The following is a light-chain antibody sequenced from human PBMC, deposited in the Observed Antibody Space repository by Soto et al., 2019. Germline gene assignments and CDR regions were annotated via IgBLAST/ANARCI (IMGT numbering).Light chain of an antibody. CDR1: QSVNIN. J-gene: IGKJ4*01. V-gene: IGKV3D-15*01. Sequence: EIAMTQSPVTLSASPGERVTLSCRASQSVNINLAWYQQRPGQAPRVLIYGASNRASGIPDRFSGSGSWTDCTLTISSLEPDDFALSYCQQYKDWPPLTFGGGTRVEIK. CDR2: GAS. CDR3: QQYKDWPPLT.